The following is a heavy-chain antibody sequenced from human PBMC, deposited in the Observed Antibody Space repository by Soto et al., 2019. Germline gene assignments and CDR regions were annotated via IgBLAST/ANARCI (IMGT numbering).Heavy chain of an antibody. CDR3: AEYSGVLEFFDI. CDR1: GGSISSGDYY. CDR2: IYYSGST. J-gene: IGHJ3*02. D-gene: IGHD5-12*01. V-gene: IGHV4-30-4*01. Sequence: QVQLQESGPGLVKPSQTLSLTCTVSGGSISSGDYYWSWIRQPPGKGLEWIGYIYYSGSTYYNPSLQSRVTISVDTSKNQFSLNVSSVTAADTAVYYCAEYSGVLEFFDIWGQGRMVTVSS.